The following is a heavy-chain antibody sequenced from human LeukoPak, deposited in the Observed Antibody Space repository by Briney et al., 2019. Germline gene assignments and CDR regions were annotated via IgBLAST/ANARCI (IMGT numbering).Heavy chain of an antibody. D-gene: IGHD3-9*01. CDR3: ARGHYDVLAVYYFYGMDV. V-gene: IGHV3-48*02. CDR2: ITSSSSTI. Sequence: PGGSLRLSCAASGFTFSTYSMNWVRQAPGKGLEWVSYITSSSSTIYYADSVRGRFTISRDNAKNSLYLQMNSLRDEDTAVYYCARGHYDVLAVYYFYGMDVWGPGTTVTVSS. CDR1: GFTFSTYS. J-gene: IGHJ6*02.